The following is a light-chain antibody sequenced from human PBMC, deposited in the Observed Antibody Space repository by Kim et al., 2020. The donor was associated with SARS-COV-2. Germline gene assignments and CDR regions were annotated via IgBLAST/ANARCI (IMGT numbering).Light chain of an antibody. CDR3: QQTHLSPFA. J-gene: IGKJ3*01. CDR2: AAS. CDR1: QNINSH. V-gene: IGKV1-39*01. Sequence: DIQMTQSPSSLSASLGDRVTITCRTSQNINSHLNWYPQKPGRAPKLLMYAASTLQGGVPSRFSGSGSETDFTLTISSLQPEDFATYFCQQTHLSPFAVGPRAKVDI.